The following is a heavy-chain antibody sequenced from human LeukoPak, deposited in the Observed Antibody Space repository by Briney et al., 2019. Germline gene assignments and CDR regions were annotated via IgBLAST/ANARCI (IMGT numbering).Heavy chain of an antibody. D-gene: IGHD6-19*01. J-gene: IGHJ4*02. CDR1: GFTFSSYG. CDR3: AKGIGESSGCLDY. Sequence: TGGSLRLSCAASGFTFSSYGMHWVRQAPGKGLEWVAVISYDGSNKYYADSVKGRFTISRDNSKNTLYLQMNSLRAEDTAVYYCAKGIGESSGCLDYWGQGTLVTVSS. V-gene: IGHV3-30*18. CDR2: ISYDGSNK.